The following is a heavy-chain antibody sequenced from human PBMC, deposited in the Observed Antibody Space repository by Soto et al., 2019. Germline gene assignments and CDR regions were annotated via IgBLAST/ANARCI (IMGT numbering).Heavy chain of an antibody. V-gene: IGHV4-34*02. J-gene: IGHJ5*01. Sequence: QVQLQQWGAGLLKPSETLSLTCAVSGGSFSVFSWSWIRQPPGKGLEWSGYIDQSGSTHYSPSLKRRLTVSVVATKKRLSLNLPSVTAADTAVSYCARRGRYKTVTMVPAFDSWGQGTRVTVSS. D-gene: IGHD3-10*01. CDR2: IDQSGST. CDR1: GGSFSVFS. CDR3: ARRGRYKTVTMVPAFDS.